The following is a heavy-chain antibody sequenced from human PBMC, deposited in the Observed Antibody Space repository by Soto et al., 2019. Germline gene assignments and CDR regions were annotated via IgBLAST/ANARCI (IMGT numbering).Heavy chain of an antibody. V-gene: IGHV1-69*13. J-gene: IGHJ4*02. CDR1: GYTFTSYD. CDR3: ARVRSYYDSSGYYIYYFDV. CDR2: IIPIFGTA. D-gene: IGHD3-22*01. Sequence: SVKVSCKASGYTFTSYDINWVRQAPGQGLDWMGGIIPIFGTANYAQKFQGRVTITADESTSTAYMELSSLRSEDTAVYYCARVRSYYDSSGYYIYYFDVWGQRTSVTGSS.